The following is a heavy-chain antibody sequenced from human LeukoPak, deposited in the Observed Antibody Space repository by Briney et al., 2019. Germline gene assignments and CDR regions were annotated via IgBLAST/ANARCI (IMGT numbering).Heavy chain of an antibody. Sequence: GASVKVSCKVSGYTLTELSMHWVRQAPGKGLEWMGGFDPEDGETIYAQKFQGRVTMTEDTSTDTAYMELRSLRSDGTAVYYCARDFVFGEAAGDSFDYWGQGTLVTVSS. CDR2: FDPEDGET. CDR1: GYTLTELS. D-gene: IGHD6-13*01. V-gene: IGHV1-24*01. J-gene: IGHJ4*02. CDR3: ARDFVFGEAAGDSFDY.